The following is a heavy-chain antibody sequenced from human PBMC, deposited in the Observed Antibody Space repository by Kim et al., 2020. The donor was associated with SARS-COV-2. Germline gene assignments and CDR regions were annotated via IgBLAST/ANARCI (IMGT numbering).Heavy chain of an antibody. D-gene: IGHD1-26*01. V-gene: IGHV5-51*01. CDR3: AMRRYSGTYGAFDI. Sequence: PSFQGQVTISVDKSISTAYLQWSSLKASDTAMYYCAMRRYSGTYGAFDIWGQGTMVTVSS. J-gene: IGHJ3*02.